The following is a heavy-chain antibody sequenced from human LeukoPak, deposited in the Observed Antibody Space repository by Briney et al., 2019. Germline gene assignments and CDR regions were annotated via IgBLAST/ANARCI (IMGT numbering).Heavy chain of an antibody. CDR1: GFTFSSYS. Sequence: GGSLRLSCAASGFTFSSYSMNWVRQAPGKGVEWVSYISSSSSTIYYADSVKGRFTISRDNAKNSLYLQMNSLRAEDTAVYYCARGRIQDAFDIWGQGTMVTVSS. D-gene: IGHD2-15*01. CDR2: ISSSSSTI. CDR3: ARGRIQDAFDI. V-gene: IGHV3-48*01. J-gene: IGHJ3*02.